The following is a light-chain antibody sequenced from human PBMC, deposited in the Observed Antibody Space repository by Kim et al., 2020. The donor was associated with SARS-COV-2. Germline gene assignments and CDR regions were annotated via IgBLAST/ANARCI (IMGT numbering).Light chain of an antibody. J-gene: IGKJ1*01. V-gene: IGKV1-27*01. Sequence: SSSVGDIVTIACRSSQGISNYLAWYQQKPGKVPKLLIYAASTLQLGVPSRFSGTGSGTDFTLTISSLQPEDVATYYCQKYYSDPSFGQGTKVDIK. CDR1: QGISNY. CDR3: QKYYSDPS. CDR2: AAS.